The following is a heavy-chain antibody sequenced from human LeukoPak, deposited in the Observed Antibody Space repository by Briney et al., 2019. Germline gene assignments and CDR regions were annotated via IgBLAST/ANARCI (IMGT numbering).Heavy chain of an antibody. CDR2: ISGSSGTT. V-gene: IGHV3-23*01. Sequence: SGGSLRLSCAASGFTFSSYAMSWVRQTPGKGPEWVSAISGSSGTTYSADSVKGRFTISRDDSKKILYLQMSGLRPEDTALYYCAGVWGPSSAWPWAFEYWGQGTLVTVSS. D-gene: IGHD6-13*01. J-gene: IGHJ4*02. CDR3: AGVWGPSSAWPWAFEY. CDR1: GFTFSSYA.